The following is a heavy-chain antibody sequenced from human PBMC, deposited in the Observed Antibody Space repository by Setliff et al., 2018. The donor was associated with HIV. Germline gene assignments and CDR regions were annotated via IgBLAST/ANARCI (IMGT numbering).Heavy chain of an antibody. Sequence: ASVKVSCKASGYTFTRYGISWVRQAPGQGLEWMGWISANNGNTNYAQNLQGRVTMTTDTSTSTAYMELRSLRSDDTAVYYCARVKELERLDAFDIWGQGTMVTVSS. CDR2: ISANNGNT. J-gene: IGHJ3*02. CDR3: ARVKELERLDAFDI. V-gene: IGHV1-18*01. D-gene: IGHD1-1*01. CDR1: GYTFTRYG.